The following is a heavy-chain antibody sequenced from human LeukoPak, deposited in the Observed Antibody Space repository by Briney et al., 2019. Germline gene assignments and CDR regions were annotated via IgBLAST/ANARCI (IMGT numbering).Heavy chain of an antibody. CDR3: ASATVTPTSYYYYMDV. Sequence: GGSLRLSCAASGFTVSSYYMSWVRQAPGKGLEWVSVIYSGGSTYYADSVKGRFTISRDNSKNTLYLQMNSLRAEDTAVYYCASATVTPTSYYYYMDVWGKGTTVTVSS. D-gene: IGHD4-17*01. CDR1: GFTVSSYY. CDR2: IYSGGST. V-gene: IGHV3-53*01. J-gene: IGHJ6*03.